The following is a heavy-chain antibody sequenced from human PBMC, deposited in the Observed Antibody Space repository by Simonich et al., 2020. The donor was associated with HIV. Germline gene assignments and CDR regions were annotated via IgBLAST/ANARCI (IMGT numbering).Heavy chain of an antibody. Sequence: GAEVKKPGASVKVSCKASGYIFSSYAFSWVRQAPGQGLEWMGWISAYNGNTNYAQKLQGRVTMTTDTSTGTAYMELRSLRSDDTAVYYCARDLVGYYFDYWGQGTLVTVSS. V-gene: IGHV1-18*01. CDR1: GYIFSSYA. CDR2: ISAYNGNT. D-gene: IGHD3-9*01. J-gene: IGHJ4*02. CDR3: ARDLVGYYFDY.